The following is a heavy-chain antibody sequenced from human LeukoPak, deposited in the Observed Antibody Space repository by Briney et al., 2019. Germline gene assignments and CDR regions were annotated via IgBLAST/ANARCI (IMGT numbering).Heavy chain of an antibody. Sequence: GVSLRLSCEASGFTFSNYAMSWVRQAPGKGLEWVSVISGGGVTTDYADSVKGRFTISRDNSKNTLYLQMNSLRAEDTAVYYCAKDASGSSRRWFDPWGQGTLVTVSS. CDR1: GFTFSNYA. J-gene: IGHJ5*02. CDR3: AKDASGSSRRWFDP. D-gene: IGHD1-26*01. V-gene: IGHV3-23*01. CDR2: ISGGGVTT.